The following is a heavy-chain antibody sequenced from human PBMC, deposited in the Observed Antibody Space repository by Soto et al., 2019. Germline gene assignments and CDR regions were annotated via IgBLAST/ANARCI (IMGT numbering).Heavy chain of an antibody. CDR1: GASISRYY. J-gene: IGHJ6*02. V-gene: IGHV4-59*01. Sequence: QVRLQESGPGLVKPSETLSLTCTVSGASISRYYWSWIRQSPGKGLEWIGYLYNTGSTIYNPSLKSRVTISVDTSKNQFSLKMNSVTAADTAVYYCARDLWGYYCYPLDVWGQGTTVTVSS. CDR3: ARDLWGYYCYPLDV. CDR2: LYNTGST. D-gene: IGHD3-22*01.